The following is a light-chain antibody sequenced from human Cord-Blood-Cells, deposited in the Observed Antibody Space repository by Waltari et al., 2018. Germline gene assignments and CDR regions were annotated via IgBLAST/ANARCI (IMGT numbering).Light chain of an antibody. CDR1: QSVSSN. CDR3: QQYNNWPPLT. Sequence: DIVMTQSPATLSVSPGDRATLSCRASQSVSSNLAWYQQKPGQAPRLLCYGASTRATGIPARFSGSGSGTEFTLTISSLQSEDFAVYYCQQYNNWPPLTFGGGTKVEIK. V-gene: IGKV3-15*01. J-gene: IGKJ4*01. CDR2: GAS.